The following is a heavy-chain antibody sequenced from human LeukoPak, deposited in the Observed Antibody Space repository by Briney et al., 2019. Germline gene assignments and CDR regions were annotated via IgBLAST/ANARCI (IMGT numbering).Heavy chain of an antibody. CDR1: GFSLSDYS. D-gene: IGHD3-22*01. CDR3: AKDYDSSGYFDY. Sequence: GGSLTLSCVASGFSLSDYSFNWVRQAPGKGLEWVSVIYSGGSTYYADSVKGRFTISRDNSKNTLYLQMNSLRAEDTAVYYCAKDYDSSGYFDYWGQGTLVTVSS. V-gene: IGHV3-53*01. J-gene: IGHJ4*02. CDR2: IYSGGST.